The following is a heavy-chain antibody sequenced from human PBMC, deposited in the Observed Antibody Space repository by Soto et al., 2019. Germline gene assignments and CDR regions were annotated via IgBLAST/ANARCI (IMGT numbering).Heavy chain of an antibody. CDR1: GGSFRGYS. CDR2: INYRGIT. Sequence: QVQLQQWGAGLLKPSETLSLTCGVSGGSFRGYSWNWIRQSPEKGLEWIGEINYRGITSYNPSLMSRVTISLDTSTNRFSLTLTSVTAADTAIYYCARAPMDDYGNYYDGMDVWGQGTTITVS. J-gene: IGHJ6*02. CDR3: ARAPMDDYGNYYDGMDV. D-gene: IGHD4-17*01. V-gene: IGHV4-34*01.